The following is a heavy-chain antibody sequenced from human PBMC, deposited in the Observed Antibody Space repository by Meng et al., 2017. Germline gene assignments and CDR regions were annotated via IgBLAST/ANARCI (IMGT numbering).Heavy chain of an antibody. V-gene: IGHV3-20*04. CDR1: GFTFDDYG. J-gene: IGHJ2*01. CDR2: INWNGGST. D-gene: IGHD1-26*01. Sequence: VRRGECGEGWFKPGGSLRLSCAASGFTFDDYGRSWVRQAPGKGLEWVSGINWNGGSTGYADSVKGRFTISRDNAKNSLYLQMNSLRAEDTALYYCARNSGSYPYWYFDLWGRGTLVTVSS. CDR3: ARNSGSYPYWYFDL.